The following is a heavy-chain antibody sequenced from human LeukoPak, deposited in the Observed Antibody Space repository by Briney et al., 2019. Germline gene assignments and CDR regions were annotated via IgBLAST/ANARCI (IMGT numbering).Heavy chain of an antibody. Sequence: SETLSLTCTVSGGSINNYYWSWIRQPPGKGLEWIGYIYYSGSTNYNPSLKSRVTISVDTSKNQFSLKLSSVTAADTAVYYCARGVLRYFDWLLIGSDAFDIWGQGTMVTVSS. D-gene: IGHD3-9*01. V-gene: IGHV4-59*08. J-gene: IGHJ3*02. CDR3: ARGVLRYFDWLLIGSDAFDI. CDR2: IYYSGST. CDR1: GGSINNYY.